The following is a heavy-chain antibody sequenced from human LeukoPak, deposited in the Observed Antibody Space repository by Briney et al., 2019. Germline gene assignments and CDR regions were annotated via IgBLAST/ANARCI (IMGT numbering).Heavy chain of an antibody. CDR2: IIPIFGTT. CDR3: ARARWGAIEHAFDI. CDR1: GGTFSSYA. J-gene: IGHJ3*02. V-gene: IGHV1-69*13. D-gene: IGHD1-26*01. Sequence: SVKVSCKASGGTFSSYAISWVRQAPGQGLEWMGGIIPIFGTTNYAQKFQGRVTITADESTSTAYMELSSLRSEDTAVYYCARARWGAIEHAFDIWGQGTMVTVSS.